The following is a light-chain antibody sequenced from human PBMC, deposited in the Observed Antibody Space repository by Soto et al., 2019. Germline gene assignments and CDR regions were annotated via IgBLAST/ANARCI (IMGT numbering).Light chain of an antibody. CDR3: LHHNSFHRT. V-gene: IGKV1-17*02. CDR1: QGIRID. J-gene: IGKJ1*01. CDR2: GAY. Sequence: DIQMTQSPSSLSASVGDRVTITCRASQGIRIDLGWFQQRPGKATNRLIYGAYSLQSVVPSRFSGSGSGTEFTLTISNLQPEDFATYNCLHHNSFHRTFGPGNKVEIK.